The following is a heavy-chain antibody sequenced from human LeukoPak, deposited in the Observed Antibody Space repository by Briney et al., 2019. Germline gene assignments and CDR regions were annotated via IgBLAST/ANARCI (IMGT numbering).Heavy chain of an antibody. J-gene: IGHJ6*03. Sequence: KSSETLSLTCAVYGDSFSGYYWSWIRQPPGKGLEWIGEINHSGSTNYNPSLKSRVTISVDTSKNQFSLKLSSVTAADTAVYYCARGGGFYYYMDVWDKGTTVTVSS. CDR3: ARGGGFYYYMDV. CDR1: GDSFSGYY. CDR2: INHSGST. V-gene: IGHV4-34*01. D-gene: IGHD3-10*01.